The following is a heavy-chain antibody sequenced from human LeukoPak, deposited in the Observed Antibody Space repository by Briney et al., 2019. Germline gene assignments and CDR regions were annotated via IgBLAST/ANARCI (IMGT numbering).Heavy chain of an antibody. D-gene: IGHD3-3*01. CDR2: ICGSGGST. J-gene: IGHJ3*02. CDR1: GFTFSSYA. V-gene: IGHV3-23*01. CDR3: AKDPRYDFWSGYPPLGAFDI. Sequence: GGSLRLSCAASGFTFSSYAMSWVRQAPGKGLEWVSAICGSGGSTYYADSVKGRFTISRDNSKNTLYLQMNSLRAEDTAVYYCAKDPRYDFWSGYPPLGAFDIWGQGTMVTVSS.